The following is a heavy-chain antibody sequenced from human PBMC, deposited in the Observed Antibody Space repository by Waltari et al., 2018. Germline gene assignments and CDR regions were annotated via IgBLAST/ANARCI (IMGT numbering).Heavy chain of an antibody. CDR2: IYTSGST. V-gene: IGHV4-61*02. CDR3: ARGLVVAATPGHFDY. CDR1: GGSISSGSYY. Sequence: QLQLQESGQGLVKPSETLSLTCTVSGGSISSGSYYWSWIRQPAGKGLEWIGYIYTSGSTNYNPSLKSRVTISVDTSKNQFSLKLSSVTAADTAVYYCARGLVVAATPGHFDYWGQGTLVTVSS. J-gene: IGHJ4*02. D-gene: IGHD2-15*01.